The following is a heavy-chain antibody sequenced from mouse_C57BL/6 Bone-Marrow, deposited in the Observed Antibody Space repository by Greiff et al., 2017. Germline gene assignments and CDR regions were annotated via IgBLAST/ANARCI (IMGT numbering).Heavy chain of an antibody. Sequence: EVQLQQSGGDLVKPGGSLKLSCAASGFTFSSYGMSWVRQTPDKRLEWVATISSGGSYTYYPDSVKGRFTISRDNAKNTLYLQMSSLKSDDTAMYYCTRPGYYSGSSRFAYWGQGTLVTVSA. J-gene: IGHJ3*01. CDR3: TRPGYYSGSSRFAY. CDR2: ISSGGSYT. V-gene: IGHV5-6*01. D-gene: IGHD1-1*01. CDR1: GFTFSSYG.